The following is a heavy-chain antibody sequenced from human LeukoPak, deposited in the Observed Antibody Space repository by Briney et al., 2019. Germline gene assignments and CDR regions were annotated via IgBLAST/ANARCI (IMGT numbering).Heavy chain of an antibody. J-gene: IGHJ6*02. D-gene: IGHD3-22*01. CDR2: ISTTGSTV. Sequence: PGGSLRLSCAVSGITLSNYGMSWVRQAPGKGLEWVSYISTTGSTVYYADSVEGRFTISRDNAKNLLYLQMNSLRAEDAAVYYCAKDFPHYYESSHGMDAWGQGTTVTVSS. V-gene: IGHV3-48*04. CDR3: AKDFPHYYESSHGMDA. CDR1: GITLSNYG.